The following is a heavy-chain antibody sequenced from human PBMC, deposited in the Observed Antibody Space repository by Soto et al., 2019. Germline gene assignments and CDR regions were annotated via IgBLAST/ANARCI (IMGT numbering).Heavy chain of an antibody. CDR1: GFTLSNYW. D-gene: IGHD3-16*01. V-gene: IGHV3-74*01. CDR3: TRDLGGESDY. CDR2: IYRDGSTT. Sequence: EVQLVESGGGLVQPGGSLRLSCAASGFTLSNYWMHWVRQVPGKGLVWVSVIYRDGSTTRYADSVKGRLPISRDNGKNTLYLQMNSRRAEDTAVYYCTRDLGGESDYWGQGTLVTVSS. J-gene: IGHJ4*02.